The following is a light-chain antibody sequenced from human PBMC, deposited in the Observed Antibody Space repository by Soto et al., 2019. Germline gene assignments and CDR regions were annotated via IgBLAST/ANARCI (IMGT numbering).Light chain of an antibody. J-gene: IGKJ4*01. CDR2: DAS. Sequence: DIQLTQAPSTLSASVGDRVTITCRASQSISSWLAWYQQKPGKAPKLLIYDASSLESGVPSRFSGSGSGTEFTLTISSLQPDDFATYYCQQYNSYSPLFGAGTRWIS. CDR1: QSISSW. V-gene: IGKV1-5*01. CDR3: QQYNSYSPL.